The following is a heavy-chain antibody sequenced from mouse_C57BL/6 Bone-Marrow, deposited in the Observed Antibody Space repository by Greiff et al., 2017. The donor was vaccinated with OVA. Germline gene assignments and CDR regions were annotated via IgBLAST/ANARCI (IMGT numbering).Heavy chain of an antibody. CDR3: VRGADGDDYFDY. J-gene: IGHJ2*01. Sequence: QVHVKQPGAELVKPGASVKLSCKASGYTFTSYWMHWVKQRPGRGLEWIGRIGPNSGGTKYNEKFKSKATLTVDKPSSTAYMQLSSLTSEDCAVYYCVRGADGDDYFDYWGQGTTLTVSS. CDR2: IGPNSGGT. D-gene: IGHD2-13*01. CDR1: GYTFTSYW. V-gene: IGHV1-72*01.